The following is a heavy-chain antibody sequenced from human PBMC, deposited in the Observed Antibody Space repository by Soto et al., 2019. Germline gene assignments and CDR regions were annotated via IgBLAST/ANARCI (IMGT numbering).Heavy chain of an antibody. V-gene: IGHV3-33*01. CDR2: IWYDGSNK. CDR1: GFTFSSYG. D-gene: IGHD5-18*01. CDR3: ARETSYGNHLFDY. J-gene: IGHJ4*02. Sequence: QVQLVESGGGVVQPGRSLRLSCAASGFTFSSYGMHWVRQAPGKGLEWVAVIWYDGSNKYYADSVKGRFTISRDNSKNTLYLQMNSLRAEDTAVYYCARETSYGNHLFDYWGQGTLVTVSS.